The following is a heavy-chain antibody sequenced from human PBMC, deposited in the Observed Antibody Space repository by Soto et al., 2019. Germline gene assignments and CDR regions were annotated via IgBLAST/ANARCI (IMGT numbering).Heavy chain of an antibody. CDR3: ARGSSIAGLYYGMDV. CDR1: GGSISSGGYY. Sequence: QVQLQESGPGLVKPSQNLSLTCTVSGGSISSGGYYWTWIRQHPGKGLEWIGYNYYSGITYYNPSLKSRVTISLDTSKNQFSLKLSSVTAADTAVYYCARGSSIAGLYYGMDVWGQGTTVTVSS. J-gene: IGHJ6*02. V-gene: IGHV4-31*03. CDR2: NYYSGIT. D-gene: IGHD6-6*01.